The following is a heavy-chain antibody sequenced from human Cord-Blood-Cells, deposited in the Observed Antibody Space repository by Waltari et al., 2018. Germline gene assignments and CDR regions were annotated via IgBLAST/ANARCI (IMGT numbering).Heavy chain of an antibody. V-gene: IGHV4-39*01. Sequence: QLQLQESGPGLVKPSETLSLTCTVSGGSISSSSYSWGWIRQPPGKGLEWIGSIYYNGSTYDNPSLKSLFTISVDTSKNQFSRRLSSVTAADTAVYYCARQGLSGGYGGNWFDPWGQGTLVTVSS. CDR1: GGSISSSSYS. D-gene: IGHD1-26*01. J-gene: IGHJ5*02. CDR2: IYYNGST. CDR3: ARQGLSGGYGGNWFDP.